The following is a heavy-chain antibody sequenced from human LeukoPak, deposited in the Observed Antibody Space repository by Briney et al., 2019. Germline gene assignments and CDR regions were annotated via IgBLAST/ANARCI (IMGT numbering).Heavy chain of an antibody. CDR1: GYSFTSYY. J-gene: IGHJ4*02. CDR3: AREWEDDYGDTMDY. Sequence: ASVKVSCKASGYSFTSYYMHWVRQAPGQGLEWMGWINPNSGGTNYAQKFQGRVTMTRDTSISTAYMELSRLRSDDTAVYYCAREWEDDYGDTMDYWGQGTLVTVSS. V-gene: IGHV1-2*02. D-gene: IGHD4-17*01. CDR2: INPNSGGT.